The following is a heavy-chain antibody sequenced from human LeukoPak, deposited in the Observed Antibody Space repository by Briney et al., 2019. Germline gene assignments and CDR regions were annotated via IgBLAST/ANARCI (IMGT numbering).Heavy chain of an antibody. CDR3: AREYCSGGSCYFAFDI. J-gene: IGHJ3*02. V-gene: IGHV3-64*01. Sequence: QPGGSLRLSCAASGFTFSSYAMHWVRQAPGKGLEYVSAISSNGGSTYYANSVKGRFTISRDNSKNTLYLRMGSLRAEDMAVYYCAREYCSGGSCYFAFDIWGQGTMVTVSS. D-gene: IGHD2-15*01. CDR2: ISSNGGST. CDR1: GFTFSSYA.